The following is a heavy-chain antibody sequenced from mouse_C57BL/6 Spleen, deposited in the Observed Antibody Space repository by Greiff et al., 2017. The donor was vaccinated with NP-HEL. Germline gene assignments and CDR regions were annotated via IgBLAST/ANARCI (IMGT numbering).Heavy chain of an antibody. CDR1: GYAFTNYL. Sequence: QVQLQQSGAELVRPGTSVKVSYKASGYAFTNYLIEWVKQRPGQGLEWIGVINPGSGGTNYNEKFKGKATLTADKSSSTAYMQLSSLTSEDSAVYFCARSFDYWGQGTTLTVSS. CDR2: INPGSGGT. V-gene: IGHV1-54*01. J-gene: IGHJ2*01. CDR3: ARSFDY.